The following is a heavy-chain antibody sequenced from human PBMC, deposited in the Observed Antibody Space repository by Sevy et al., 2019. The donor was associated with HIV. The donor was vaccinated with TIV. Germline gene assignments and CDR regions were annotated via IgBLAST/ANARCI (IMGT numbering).Heavy chain of an antibody. CDR2: IYYSGST. J-gene: IGHJ6*02. D-gene: IGHD4-17*01. CDR1: GGSISSGGYY. V-gene: IGHV4-31*03. Sequence: SETLSLTCTVSGGSISSGGYYWSWIRQHPGKGLEWIGYIYYSGSTYYNPSLKSRVTISVDTSKNQFSLKLSSVTAADTAVYYCARGGGDYGDLDYYYYGMDVWGQGTTVTVSS. CDR3: ARGGGDYGDLDYYYYGMDV.